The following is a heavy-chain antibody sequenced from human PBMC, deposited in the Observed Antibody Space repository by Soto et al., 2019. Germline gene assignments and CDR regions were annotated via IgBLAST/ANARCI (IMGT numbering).Heavy chain of an antibody. CDR2: IIPIFGTA. D-gene: IGHD5-12*01. CDR3: ARGASMGVATSGS. CDR1: GGTFSSYA. V-gene: IGHV1-69*13. J-gene: IGHJ5*02. Sequence: SVKVSCKASGGTFSSYAISWVRQAPGQGLEWMGGIIPIFGTANYAQKFQGRVTITADESTSTAYMELSSLRSEDTAVYYCARGASMGVATSGSWGQGTLVTVSS.